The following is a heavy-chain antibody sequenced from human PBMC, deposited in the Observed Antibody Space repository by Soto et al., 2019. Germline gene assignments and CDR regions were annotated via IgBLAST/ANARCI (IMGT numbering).Heavy chain of an antibody. J-gene: IGHJ5*02. CDR1: GGSVSSGSFY. CDR3: AAGYSNSVFDP. V-gene: IGHV4-61*01. Sequence: QVQLQESGPGLVKPSETLSLSCTVSGGSVSSGSFYWSWIRQPPGMGLEWIGFVYYIGRTNYNPSPKSRVAISVDTSKNQFSLKLSSVTAADTAVYYCAAGYSNSVFDPWGQGTLVTVSS. CDR2: VYYIGRT. D-gene: IGHD6-13*01.